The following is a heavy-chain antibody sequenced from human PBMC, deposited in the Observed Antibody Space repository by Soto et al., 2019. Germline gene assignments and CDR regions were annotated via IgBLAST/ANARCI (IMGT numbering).Heavy chain of an antibody. CDR2: IKSTTDGGTT. V-gene: IGHV3-15*07. J-gene: IGHJ4*02. Sequence: GSLRLSCAASGFTFSASAMHWVRPTSGKGLEWVGRIKSTTDGGTTDYAAPVKGRFSISRNDSRNTLFLQMNSLKTEDTAVYYCSHGYAQYFESWGQGTLVTVSS. CDR1: GFTFSASA. D-gene: IGHD5-18*01. CDR3: SHGYAQYFES.